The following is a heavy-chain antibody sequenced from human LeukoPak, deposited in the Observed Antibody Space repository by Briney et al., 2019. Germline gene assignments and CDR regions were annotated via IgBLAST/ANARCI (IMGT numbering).Heavy chain of an antibody. D-gene: IGHD1-26*01. Sequence: PGGSLRLSCAASGFKFSLYGIHWVRQAPGKGPEWVAQIWYDGSTKYYADSVQARFTISRDNSKNTVYLQISSLRVEDTAVYYCARVRATTTYWGQGTLVTVSS. CDR3: ARVRATTTY. J-gene: IGHJ4*02. V-gene: IGHV3-33*01. CDR2: IWYDGSTK. CDR1: GFKFSLYG.